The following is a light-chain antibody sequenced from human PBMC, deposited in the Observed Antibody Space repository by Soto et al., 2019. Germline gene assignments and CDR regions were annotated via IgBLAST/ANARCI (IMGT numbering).Light chain of an antibody. CDR1: SSDVGGYDF. Sequence: QSALTQAASVSGSPGQSITISCTGTSSDVGGYDFVSWYQQRPGKAPKLIIYDVRNRPSGVSNRFSGSKSGNTASLTISGLQAEDEADYYSTSYTRSDIGVFGGGTKLTVL. CDR3: TSYTRSDIGV. CDR2: DVR. J-gene: IGLJ3*02. V-gene: IGLV2-14*01.